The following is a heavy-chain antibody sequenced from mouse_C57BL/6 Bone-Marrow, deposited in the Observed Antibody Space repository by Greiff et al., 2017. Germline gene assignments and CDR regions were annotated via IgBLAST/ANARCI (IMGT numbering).Heavy chain of an antibody. V-gene: IGHV1-64*01. Sequence: VQLQQPGAELVKPGASVKLSCKASGYTFTSYWMHWVKQRPGQGLEWIGMIHPNSGSTNYNEKFKSKATLTVDKSSSTAYMQLSSLTSEDSAVYYCARRGFYYDYGEALYAMDYWGQGTSVTVSS. CDR2: IHPNSGST. CDR3: ARRGFYYDYGEALYAMDY. D-gene: IGHD2-4*01. J-gene: IGHJ4*01. CDR1: GYTFTSYW.